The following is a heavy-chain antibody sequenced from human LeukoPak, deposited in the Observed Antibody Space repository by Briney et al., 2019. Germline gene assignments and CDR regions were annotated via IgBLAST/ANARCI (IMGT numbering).Heavy chain of an antibody. CDR2: IKQDVSEK. CDR3: TRDTGCPGGTCYSFYDY. CDR1: GFTFSNYW. J-gene: IGHJ4*02. V-gene: IGHV3-7*01. Sequence: PGGSLRLSCAASGFTFSNYWMTWVRQAPGNRLEWMANIKQDVSEKYYVDSVKGRFTISRDNAENSLYLQMNSLRAEDTAVYYCTRDTGCPGGTCYSFYDYWGQGTLVTVSS. D-gene: IGHD2-15*01.